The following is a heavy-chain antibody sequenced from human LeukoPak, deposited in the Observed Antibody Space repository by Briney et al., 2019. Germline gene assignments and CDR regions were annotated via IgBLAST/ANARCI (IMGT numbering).Heavy chain of an antibody. J-gene: IGHJ6*03. V-gene: IGHV1-69*05. CDR2: IIPIFGTA. D-gene: IGHD1-7*01. CDR1: VGTFSSDA. Sequence: SVKVSCKASVGTFSSDAISWVRQAPGQGLEWMGGIIPIFGTANYAQKFQGRVTITTDESTSTSYMELSSLRSEDTAVYYCARGITGTTFYYYYYYMDVWGKGTTVTVSS. CDR3: ARGITGTTFYYYYYYMDV.